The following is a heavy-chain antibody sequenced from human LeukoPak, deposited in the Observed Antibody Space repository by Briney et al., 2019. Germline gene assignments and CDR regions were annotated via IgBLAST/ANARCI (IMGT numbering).Heavy chain of an antibody. CDR3: ARDHGQWIAVAYEALDI. Sequence: ASVEVSCKASGYTFTSYYMHWVRQAPGQGLEWMGRINPNGGSTNYAQKLQGRVTMTRDTSISTAYMDLTRLRSDDPAVYCCARDHGQWIAVAYEALDISDQGTKATVTS. CDR1: GYTFTSYY. V-gene: IGHV1-2*02. J-gene: IGHJ3*02. D-gene: IGHD6-19*01. CDR2: INPNGGST.